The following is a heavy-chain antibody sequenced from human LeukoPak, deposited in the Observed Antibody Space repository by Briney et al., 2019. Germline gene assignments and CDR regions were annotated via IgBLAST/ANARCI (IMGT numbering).Heavy chain of an antibody. CDR1: GGTFSSYA. Sequence: SVKVSCKASGGTFSSYAISWVRQAPGQGLEWMGRIIPILGIANYAQKFQGRVTITADKSTSTAHMELSSLRSEDTAVYYCARERRATGDSSYYFDYWGQGTLVTVSS. J-gene: IGHJ4*02. CDR2: IIPILGIA. CDR3: ARERRATGDSSYYFDY. D-gene: IGHD7-27*01. V-gene: IGHV1-69*04.